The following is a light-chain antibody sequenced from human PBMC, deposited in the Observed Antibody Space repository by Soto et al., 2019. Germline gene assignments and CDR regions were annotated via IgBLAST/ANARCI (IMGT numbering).Light chain of an antibody. J-gene: IGLJ1*01. CDR1: SSEVGGYNY. Sequence: QSVLTQPASVSGSPGQSITLSCPGTSSEVGGYNYVSWYQQHPGKAPKLMIYDVSNRPSGVSNRFSGSKSGNTASLTISGLQAEDEADYYCSSYTSSSTLDVFGTGTKVTVL. CDR2: DVS. CDR3: SSYTSSSTLDV. V-gene: IGLV2-14*01.